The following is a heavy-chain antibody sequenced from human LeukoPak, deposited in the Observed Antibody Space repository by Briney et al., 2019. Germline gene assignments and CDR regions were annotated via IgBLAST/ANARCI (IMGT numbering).Heavy chain of an antibody. CDR3: ARNRDILTGPAWCYYYYMDV. CDR1: GGTFSSYA. Sequence: SVKVSCKASGGTFSSYAISWVRQAPGQGLEWMGGIIPIFGTANYAQKFQGRVTITADESTSTAYMELSSLRSEDTAVYYCARNRDILTGPAWCYYYYMDVWGKGTTVTVSS. J-gene: IGHJ6*03. D-gene: IGHD3-9*01. CDR2: IIPIFGTA. V-gene: IGHV1-69*01.